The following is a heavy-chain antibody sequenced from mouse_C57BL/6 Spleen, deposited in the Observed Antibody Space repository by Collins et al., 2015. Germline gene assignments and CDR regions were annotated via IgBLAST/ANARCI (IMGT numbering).Heavy chain of an antibody. V-gene: IGHV1S34*01. CDR3: ARGSTVVEGYWYFDV. CDR1: GYSFTGYY. J-gene: IGHJ1*01. D-gene: IGHD1-1*01. Sequence: LVKTGASVKMSCKASGYSFTGYYIHWVKQSHGKSLEWIGYISCYNGATGYNQKFKGKATFTVDTSSSTAYMQFNSLTSEDSAVYYCARGSTVVEGYWYFDVWGAGTTVTVSS. CDR2: ISCYNGAT.